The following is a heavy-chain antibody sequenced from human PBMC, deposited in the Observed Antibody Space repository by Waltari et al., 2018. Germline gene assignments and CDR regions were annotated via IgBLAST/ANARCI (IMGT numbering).Heavy chain of an antibody. Sequence: EVQLVESGGGLVQPGGSLRLSCAASGFTFSSYAMHWVRQAPGKGLEWVSSISSSSSYIYYADSVKGRFTISRDNAKNSLYLQMNSLRAEDTAVYYCARDSPTDYGDPSLRRGQGTLVTVSS. CDR1: GFTFSSYA. V-gene: IGHV3-21*01. D-gene: IGHD4-17*01. J-gene: IGHJ4*02. CDR2: ISSSSSYI. CDR3: ARDSPTDYGDPSLR.